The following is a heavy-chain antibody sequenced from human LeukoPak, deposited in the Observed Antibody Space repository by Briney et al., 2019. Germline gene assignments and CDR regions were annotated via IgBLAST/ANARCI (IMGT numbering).Heavy chain of an antibody. J-gene: IGHJ4*02. CDR3: AKLKGWYGEGYFDY. Sequence: KPGRCLRLSCAASGFTVSSNYMSWVRQPPGKGLEWVSVIYSGGTTFYADSVKGRFTSSRDNSKNTLYLQMNSLRAGDAAVYYCAKLKGWYGEGYFDYWGQGTVVTVSS. CDR1: GFTVSSNY. V-gene: IGHV3-53*01. CDR2: IYSGGTT. D-gene: IGHD3-10*01.